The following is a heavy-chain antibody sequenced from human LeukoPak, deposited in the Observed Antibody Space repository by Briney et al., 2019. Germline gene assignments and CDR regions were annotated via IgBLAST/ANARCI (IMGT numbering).Heavy chain of an antibody. D-gene: IGHD6-19*01. CDR2: ISSSSSYI. Sequence: GSLRLSCAASGFTFSSYSMNWVRQAPGKGLEWVSSISSSSSYIYYADSVKGRFTISRDNAKNSLYLQMNSLRAEDTAVYYCAGNIAVAGTSTGIDYWGQGTLVTVSS. CDR1: GFTFSSYS. CDR3: AGNIAVAGTSTGIDY. V-gene: IGHV3-21*01. J-gene: IGHJ4*02.